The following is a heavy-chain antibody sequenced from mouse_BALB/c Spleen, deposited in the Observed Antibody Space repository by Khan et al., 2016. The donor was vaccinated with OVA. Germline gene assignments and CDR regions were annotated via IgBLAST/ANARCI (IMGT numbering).Heavy chain of an antibody. J-gene: IGHJ3*01. Sequence: EVQLQESGPELMKPGASVKISCKASGYSFTSYYIHWVMESHGKSLEWIGYIDPFSGDTTYNQKFKGKATLTVDKSSSTAYILLSNLTSEDSAVYYCTRHVYVAWFTYWGQGTLVTVSA. D-gene: IGHD2-14*01. CDR2: IDPFSGDT. V-gene: IGHV1S135*01. CDR1: GYSFTSYY. CDR3: TRHVYVAWFTY.